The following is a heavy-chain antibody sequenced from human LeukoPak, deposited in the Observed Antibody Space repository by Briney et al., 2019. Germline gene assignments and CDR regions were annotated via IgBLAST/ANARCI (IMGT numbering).Heavy chain of an antibody. CDR3: ARVVYSSSSGGGYYYMDV. V-gene: IGHV1-69*05. Sequence: GASVKVSCKASGGTFSSYAISWVRQAPGQGLEWMGGIIPISGTANYAQKFQGRVTITTDESTSTAYMELSSLRSEDTAVYYCARVVYSSSSGGGYYYMDVWAKGPRSPSP. J-gene: IGHJ6*03. CDR1: GGTFSSYA. CDR2: IIPISGTA. D-gene: IGHD6-6*01.